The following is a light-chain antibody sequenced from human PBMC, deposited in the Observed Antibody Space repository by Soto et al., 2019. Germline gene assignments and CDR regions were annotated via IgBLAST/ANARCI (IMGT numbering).Light chain of an antibody. V-gene: IGKV1-5*03. CDR2: KAS. CDR1: QSISSW. CDR3: QQYKSYPYT. Sequence: DIQMTQSPSTLSASVGDRVTITCRASQSISSWLAWYQQKPGKAPKLLIYKASSLESGVPSRFSGSGSGTEVTLPISSLQPDDFATYYCQQYKSYPYTFGQGTKLEIK. J-gene: IGKJ2*01.